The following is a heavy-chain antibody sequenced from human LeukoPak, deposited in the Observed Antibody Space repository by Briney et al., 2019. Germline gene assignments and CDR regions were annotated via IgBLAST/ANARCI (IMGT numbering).Heavy chain of an antibody. Sequence: GGSLRLSCVVSGFTFSDYAMSWVRQAPGKGLEWVSAISGSGGSTYYADSVKGRFTISRDNSKNTLYLQMNSLRAEDTAVYYCAKLYGSGIRYYFDYWGQGTLVTVSS. CDR1: GFTFSDYA. J-gene: IGHJ4*02. CDR2: ISGSGGST. V-gene: IGHV3-23*01. D-gene: IGHD3-10*01. CDR3: AKLYGSGIRYYFDY.